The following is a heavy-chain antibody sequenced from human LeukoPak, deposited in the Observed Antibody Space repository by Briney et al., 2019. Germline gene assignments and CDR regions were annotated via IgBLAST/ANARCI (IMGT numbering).Heavy chain of an antibody. D-gene: IGHD1-26*01. Sequence: GGSLRLSCAASGFTFSSYSMNWVRQAPGKGLEWVSYISSSSSTIYYADSVKGRFTISRDNAKNSLYLQMNSLRAEDAAVYYCARDMGGSYYGNAFDIWGQGTMVTVSS. CDR3: ARDMGGSYYGNAFDI. CDR1: GFTFSSYS. J-gene: IGHJ3*02. CDR2: ISSSSSTI. V-gene: IGHV3-48*04.